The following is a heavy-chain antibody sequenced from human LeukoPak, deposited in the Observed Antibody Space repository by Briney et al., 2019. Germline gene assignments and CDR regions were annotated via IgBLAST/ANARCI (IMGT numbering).Heavy chain of an antibody. V-gene: IGHV1-8*01. Sequence: ASVKVSCKASGYTFTSYDINWVRQATGQGLERMGWMNPNSGNTGYAQKFQGRVTMTRNTSISTAYMELSSLRSEDTAVYYCARGGSSGWYFLYYYYYGMDVWGQGTTVTVSS. CDR2: MNPNSGNT. J-gene: IGHJ6*02. CDR3: ARGGSSGWYFLYYYYYGMDV. D-gene: IGHD6-19*01. CDR1: GYTFTSYD.